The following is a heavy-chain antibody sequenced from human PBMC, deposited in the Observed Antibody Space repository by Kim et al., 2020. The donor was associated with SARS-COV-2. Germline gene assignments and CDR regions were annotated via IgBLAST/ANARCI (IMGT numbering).Heavy chain of an antibody. J-gene: IGHJ4*02. D-gene: IGHD3-3*01. CDR3: ARYNLFGVVNYFDY. V-gene: IGHV1-18*01. Sequence: AQKPQGRVTMTTDTSTSTAYMELRSLRSDDTAVYYCARYNLFGVVNYFDYWGQGTLVTVSS.